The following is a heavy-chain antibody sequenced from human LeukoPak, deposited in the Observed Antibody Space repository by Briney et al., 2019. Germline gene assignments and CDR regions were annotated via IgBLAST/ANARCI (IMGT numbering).Heavy chain of an antibody. CDR1: GYTFTSYY. Sequence: GASVKVSCKASGYTFTSYYIHWVQQAPGQGLEWMGIINPSGGSTSYAQKLQGRLTMTTDTSTSTAYMELRSLRVDEPTVYYCARARPCLPRTREGYCSGGTSYYYSYGMDVWGQGTTVTVSS. D-gene: IGHD2-15*01. CDR2: INPSGGST. J-gene: IGHJ6*01. V-gene: IGHV1-46*01. CDR3: ARARPCLPRTREGYCSGGTSYYYSYGMDV.